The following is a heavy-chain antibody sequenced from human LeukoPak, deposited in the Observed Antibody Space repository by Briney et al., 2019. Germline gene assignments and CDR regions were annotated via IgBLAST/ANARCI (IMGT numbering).Heavy chain of an antibody. V-gene: IGHV1-18*04. CDR1: GYTFTSYG. D-gene: IGHD2-2*01. CDR3: ARDMGYCSSTSCSKSHY. CDR2: ISAYNGNT. J-gene: IGHJ4*02. Sequence: ASVKVSCKASGYTFTSYGLTWVRQAPGQGLEWMGWISAYNGNTNYAQNLQDRVTMTTATSTSTTYMELRGLRSDDTAVYYCARDMGYCSSTSCSKSHYWGQGTLVTVSS.